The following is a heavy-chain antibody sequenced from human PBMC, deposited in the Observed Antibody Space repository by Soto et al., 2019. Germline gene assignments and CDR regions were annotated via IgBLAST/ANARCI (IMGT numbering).Heavy chain of an antibody. Sequence: LRLSCAASGFTFSSYGMHWVRQAPGKGLEWVAVISYDGSNKVYGDSVKGRFTISRDNSKNMLYLQMNSLGAEGTAVYYCASRLGGGVTTWGQGTLVTVSS. CDR3: ASRLGGGVTT. CDR2: ISYDGSNK. D-gene: IGHD2-21*01. V-gene: IGHV3-30*03. CDR1: GFTFSSYG. J-gene: IGHJ4*02.